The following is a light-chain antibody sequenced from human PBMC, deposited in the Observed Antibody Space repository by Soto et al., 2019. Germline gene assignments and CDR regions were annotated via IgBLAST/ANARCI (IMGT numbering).Light chain of an antibody. J-gene: IGKJ3*01. CDR3: QQYGGSPPFT. CDR2: GAS. CDR1: TSVSSSY. V-gene: IGKV3-20*01. Sequence: EIVLTQAPGTLPLSPGERATLSCRASTSVSSSYFAWYQQKPGQAPRLLTYGASSRATGIPDSCRGSRSGTVSALTIGRLEPDDLAVDYCQQYGGSPPFTFGPGTKVYSK.